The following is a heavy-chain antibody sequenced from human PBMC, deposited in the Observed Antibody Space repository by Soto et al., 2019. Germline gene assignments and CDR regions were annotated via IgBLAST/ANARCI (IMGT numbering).Heavy chain of an antibody. D-gene: IGHD5-12*01. CDR2: ISGSGGST. CDR3: AKGSGYDEEYYYYGMDV. V-gene: IGHV3-23*01. J-gene: IGHJ6*02. CDR1: GFTFSSYS. Sequence: GGTLRLSCAASGFTFSSYSRSWVRQAPGKGLEWVSAISGSGGSTYYADSVKGRFTISRDNSKNTLYLQMNSLRAEDTAVYYCAKGSGYDEEYYYYGMDVWGQGTTVTVSS.